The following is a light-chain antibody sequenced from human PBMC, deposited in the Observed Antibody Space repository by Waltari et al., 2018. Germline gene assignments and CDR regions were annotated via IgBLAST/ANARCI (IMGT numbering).Light chain of an antibody. Sequence: QSALTQPTSVSGSPGQSITISCTGTSSDIGSFNYVSWYQQHPGKAPKRIIYDVTSRHAGGAVLFCGSKSGVTASLTISGLQTDDESDYYCSSYRSSNKVVFGGGTKVTVL. V-gene: IGLV2-14*03. CDR2: DVT. CDR3: SSYRSSNKVV. CDR1: SSDIGSFNY. J-gene: IGLJ2*01.